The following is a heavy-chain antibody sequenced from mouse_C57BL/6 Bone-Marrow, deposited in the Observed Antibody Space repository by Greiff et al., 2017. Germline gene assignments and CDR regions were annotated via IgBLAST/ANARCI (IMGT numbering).Heavy chain of an antibody. V-gene: IGHV5-9*01. J-gene: IGHJ3*01. CDR2: ISGGGGNT. CDR1: GFTFSSYT. Sequence: EVQRVESGGGLVKPGGSLKLSCAASGFTFSSYTMSWVRQTPEKRLEWVATISGGGGNTYYPDSVKGRFTISRDNAQNTLYLQMSSLRSEDTALYYCARPAWFAYWGQGTLVTVSA. CDR3: ARPAWFAY.